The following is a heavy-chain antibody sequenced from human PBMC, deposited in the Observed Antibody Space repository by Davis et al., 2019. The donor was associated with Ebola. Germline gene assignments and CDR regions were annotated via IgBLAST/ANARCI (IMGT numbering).Heavy chain of an antibody. CDR2: ISSSGGST. Sequence: GESLKISCAASGFTFSSYGMHWVRQAPGKGLEWVSGISSSGGSTYYADSVKGRFTISRDNSKNTLYLQMNSLRAEDTAVYYCAKGGGTSSSDFRRTWGQGTLVTVSS. D-gene: IGHD6-6*01. J-gene: IGHJ5*02. CDR1: GFTFSSYG. CDR3: AKGGGTSSSDFRRT. V-gene: IGHV3-23*01.